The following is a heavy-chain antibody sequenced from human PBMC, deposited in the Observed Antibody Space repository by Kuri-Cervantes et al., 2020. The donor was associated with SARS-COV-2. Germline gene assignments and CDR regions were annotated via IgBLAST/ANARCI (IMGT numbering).Heavy chain of an antibody. Sequence: GGSLRLSCEAFGFTFSSYAMSWVRQAPGKGLEWVGRVRGKANNYATAYAASVKGRFTISRDDSKNTAYLQMNSLKTEDTAVYYCTTLIDYWGQGALVTVSS. CDR2: VRGKANNYAT. CDR1: GFTFSSYA. J-gene: IGHJ4*02. CDR3: TTLIDY. V-gene: IGHV3-73*01.